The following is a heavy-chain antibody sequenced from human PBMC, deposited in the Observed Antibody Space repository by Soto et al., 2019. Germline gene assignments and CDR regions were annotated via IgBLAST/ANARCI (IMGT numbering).Heavy chain of an antibody. CDR1: GFSFSIYS. D-gene: IGHD3-10*01. CDR2: ISPAGSSI. CDR3: AKDRGGSGAFDI. Sequence: EGQLVEFGGGLVQPGGSLRLSCAASGFSFSIYSYNWVRQAPGKGLEWLSYISPAGSSIYYADSVKGRFTISRDSARESVYLQMNSLRAEDTAVYYCAKDRGGSGAFDIWGQGTMVTVSS. J-gene: IGHJ3*02. V-gene: IGHV3-48*01.